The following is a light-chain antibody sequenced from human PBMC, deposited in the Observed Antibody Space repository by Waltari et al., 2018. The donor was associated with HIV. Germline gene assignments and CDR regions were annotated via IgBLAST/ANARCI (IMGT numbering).Light chain of an antibody. CDR3: QQSYSKPRT. V-gene: IGKV1-39*01. J-gene: IGKJ1*01. CDR1: QNIGSY. CDR2: GST. Sequence: DIQMTQSPPSLTASVGDRVTITCRASQNIGSYLNWYQLRPGQAPNVLIYGSTNLQTGVPSRFSGRGSGTDFTLTIADLQPEDFVFYFCQQSYSKPRTFGQGTK.